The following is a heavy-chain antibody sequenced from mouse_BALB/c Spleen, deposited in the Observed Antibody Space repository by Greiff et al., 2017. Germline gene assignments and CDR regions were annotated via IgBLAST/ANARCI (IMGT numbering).Heavy chain of an antibody. CDR3: ARSYDYGGFAY. CDR1: GFSLSTSGMG. CDR2: IYWDDDK. Sequence: QVTLKVSGPGILQPSQTLSLTCSFSGFSLSTSGMGVSWIRQPSGKGLEWLAHIYWDDDKRYNPSLKSRLTISKDTSSNQVFLKITSVDTADTATYYCARSYDYGGFAYWGQGTLVTVSA. J-gene: IGHJ3*01. D-gene: IGHD1-2*01. V-gene: IGHV8-12*01.